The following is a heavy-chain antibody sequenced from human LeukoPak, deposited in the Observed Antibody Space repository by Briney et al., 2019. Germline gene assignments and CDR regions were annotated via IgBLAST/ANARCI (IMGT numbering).Heavy chain of an antibody. CDR1: GGTFSSYA. D-gene: IGHD3-22*01. J-gene: IGHJ4*02. CDR3: ARPDYDSSGYYDY. V-gene: IGHV5-51*01. CDR2: IYPGDSDT. Sequence: KVSCKASGGTFSSYAISWVRQMPGKGLEWMGIIYPGDSDTRYSPSFQGQVTISADKSISTAYLQWSSLKASDTAMYYCARPDYDSSGYYDYWGQGTLVTVSS.